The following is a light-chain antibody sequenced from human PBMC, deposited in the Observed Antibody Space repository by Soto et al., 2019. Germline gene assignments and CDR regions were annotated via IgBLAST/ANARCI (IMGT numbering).Light chain of an antibody. CDR1: QTLLHSNGYNY. CDR3: MQALQHPLA. CDR2: LGS. Sequence: DIVMTQSPLSLPVTPGEPASISCRSSQTLLHSNGYNYLDWYLLKPGQSPQLLVYLGSNRASGVPYRFSGSGSGTDFTLKISRVEAEDVGVYYCMQALQHPLAFGQGTRLEIK. J-gene: IGKJ5*01. V-gene: IGKV2-28*01.